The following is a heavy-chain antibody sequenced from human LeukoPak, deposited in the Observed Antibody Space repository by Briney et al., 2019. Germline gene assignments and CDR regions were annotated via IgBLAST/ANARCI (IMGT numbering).Heavy chain of an antibody. CDR2: IRYDGSNK. V-gene: IGHV3-30*02. CDR1: GFTFSSYG. CDR3: ARRVITMVRGVINGWFDP. J-gene: IGHJ5*02. Sequence: PGGSLRLSCAASGFTFSSYGMHWVRQAPGKGLERVAFIRYDGSNKYYADSVKGRFTISRDNSKNTLYLQMNSLRAEDTAVYYCARRVITMVRGVINGWFDPWGQGTLVTVSS. D-gene: IGHD3-10*01.